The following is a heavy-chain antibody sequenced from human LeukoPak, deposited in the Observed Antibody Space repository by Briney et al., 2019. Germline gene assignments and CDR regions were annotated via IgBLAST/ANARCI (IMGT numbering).Heavy chain of an antibody. Sequence: GASVKVSCKASGYTFTSYGISWVRQAPGQGLEWMGWISAYNGNTNYAQKFQGRVTMATDTSTSTVYMELSSLRSDDTAVYYCARDWPGPRKWFDPWGQGTLVTVSS. CDR1: GYTFTSYG. J-gene: IGHJ5*02. CDR2: ISAYNGNT. V-gene: IGHV1-18*01. D-gene: IGHD1-14*01. CDR3: ARDWPGPRKWFDP.